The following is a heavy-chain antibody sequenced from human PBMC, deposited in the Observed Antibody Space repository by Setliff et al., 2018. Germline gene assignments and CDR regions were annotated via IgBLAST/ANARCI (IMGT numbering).Heavy chain of an antibody. CDR3: ARHKSGGPGEGFPFDY. D-gene: IGHD3-10*01. CDR2: ILHGVSA. V-gene: IGHV4-61*02. J-gene: IGHJ4*02. Sequence: PSETLSLTCTVSGGSISSGSYYWSWIRQPAGKGLEWIGRILHGVSAYYNPPLKTRVTISVDASKNQFSLNLKSVIATDTAVYYCARHKSGGPGEGFPFDYWGQGSLVTVSS. CDR1: GGSISSGSYY.